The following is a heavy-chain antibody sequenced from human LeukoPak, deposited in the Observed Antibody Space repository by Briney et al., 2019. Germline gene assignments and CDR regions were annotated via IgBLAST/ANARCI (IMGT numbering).Heavy chain of an antibody. D-gene: IGHD3-3*01. Sequence: SETLSLTCTVSGGSISSGGYYWSWIRQPPGKGLKWIGYIYHSGSTYYNPSLKSRVTVSVDRSKNQFSLKLSSVTAADTAVYYCARDAPFFGVVTFDYWGQGTLVTVSS. CDR2: IYHSGST. J-gene: IGHJ4*02. CDR1: GGSISSGGYY. V-gene: IGHV4-30-2*01. CDR3: ARDAPFFGVVTFDY.